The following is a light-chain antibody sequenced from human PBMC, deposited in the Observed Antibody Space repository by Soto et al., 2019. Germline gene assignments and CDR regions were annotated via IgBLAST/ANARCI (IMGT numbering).Light chain of an antibody. CDR1: QSVSSH. V-gene: IGKV3-15*01. Sequence: EIVMTQSPATLSVSQGEGATVSCGASQSVSSHLAWYQHKPGQAPRLLFYDASTRATGIPARFSGSGSGTEFTLTISSLQSEDFALYYCQQYNNWPPWTFGQGTKVDI. J-gene: IGKJ1*01. CDR3: QQYNNWPPWT. CDR2: DAS.